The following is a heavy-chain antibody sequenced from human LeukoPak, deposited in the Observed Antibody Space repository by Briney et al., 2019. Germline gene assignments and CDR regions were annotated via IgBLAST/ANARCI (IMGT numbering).Heavy chain of an antibody. CDR1: GFTFSSYE. Sequence: GGSLRLSCSASGFTFSSYEMNWVRQAPGKGLEWVSYISSSGGTIYYADSVKGRFTISRDNAKNSLYLQMHSLRAEDTAVYYCARGSESYFQPHFDYWGQGTLVTVSS. D-gene: IGHD1-26*01. V-gene: IGHV3-48*03. CDR2: ISSSGGTI. CDR3: ARGSESYFQPHFDY. J-gene: IGHJ4*02.